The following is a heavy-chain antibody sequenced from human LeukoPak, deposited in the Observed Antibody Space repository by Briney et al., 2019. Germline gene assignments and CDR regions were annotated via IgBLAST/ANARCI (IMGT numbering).Heavy chain of an antibody. CDR3: ARREYCSGGSCYRGDFDY. Sequence: PSETLSLTCTVSGGSISSSSYYWGWIRQPPGKGLEWIGSIYYSGSTYYNPSLKSRVTISVDTSKNQFSLKLSSVTAADTAVYYCARREYCSGGSCYRGDFDYWGQGTLVTVSS. J-gene: IGHJ4*02. CDR1: GGSISSSSYY. CDR2: IYYSGST. D-gene: IGHD2-15*01. V-gene: IGHV4-39*01.